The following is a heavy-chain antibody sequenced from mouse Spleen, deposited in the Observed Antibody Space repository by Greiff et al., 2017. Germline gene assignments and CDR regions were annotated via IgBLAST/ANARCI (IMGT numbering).Heavy chain of an antibody. V-gene: IGHV1-53*01. D-gene: IGHD3-1*01. Sequence: QVQLQQSGTELVKPGASVKLSCKASGYTFTSYWMHWVKQRPGQGLEWIGNINPSNGGTNYNEKFKSKATLTVDKSSSTAYMQLSSLTSEDSAVYYCARRGHSSGYNYAMDYWGQGTSVTVSS. J-gene: IGHJ4*01. CDR3: ARRGHSSGYNYAMDY. CDR1: GYTFTSYW. CDR2: INPSNGGT.